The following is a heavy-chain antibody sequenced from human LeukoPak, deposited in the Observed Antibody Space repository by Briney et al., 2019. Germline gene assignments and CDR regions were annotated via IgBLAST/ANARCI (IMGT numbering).Heavy chain of an antibody. CDR1: GGTFSSYA. CDR3: ARGSGCSSTSCYSEAMDY. Sequence: SVKVSCKASGGTFSSYAISWVRQAPGQGLEWMGGIIPIFGTANYAQKFQGRVTITADESTSTAYMELSSLRSEDTAVYYCARGSGCSSTSCYSEAMDYWGQGTLVTVSS. CDR2: IIPIFGTA. J-gene: IGHJ4*02. D-gene: IGHD2-2*02. V-gene: IGHV1-69*13.